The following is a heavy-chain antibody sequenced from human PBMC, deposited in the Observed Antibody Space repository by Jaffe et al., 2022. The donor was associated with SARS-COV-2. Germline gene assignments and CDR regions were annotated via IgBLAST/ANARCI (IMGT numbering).Heavy chain of an antibody. Sequence: EVQLLESGGGSVQPGKSLRLSCAASGFTFSSCAMNWVRQAPGKGLEWVSGISGSGGSTYYADSVKGRFTISRDNSKNTLHLQMNSLRAEDTAVYYCAADNGYDFWTVYGMDVWGQGTTVTVSS. J-gene: IGHJ6*02. CDR2: ISGSGGST. CDR1: GFTFSSCA. CDR3: AADNGYDFWTVYGMDV. V-gene: IGHV3-23*01. D-gene: IGHD3-3*01.